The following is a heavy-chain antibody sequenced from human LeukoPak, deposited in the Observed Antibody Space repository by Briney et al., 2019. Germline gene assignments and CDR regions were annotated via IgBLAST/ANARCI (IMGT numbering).Heavy chain of an antibody. CDR1: GYTFTRYY. CDR2: INPSGGST. Sequence: ASVKVSCKASGYTFTRYYMHWVRQAPAQELEWMGIINPSGGSTSYAQKFQGRVTMTRDTSTSTVYMNLNSLRSEDTAVYYCAKGYCSGGTCYSYDYWGQGTLVTVFS. CDR3: AKGYCSGGTCYSYDY. V-gene: IGHV1-46*01. D-gene: IGHD2-15*01. J-gene: IGHJ4*02.